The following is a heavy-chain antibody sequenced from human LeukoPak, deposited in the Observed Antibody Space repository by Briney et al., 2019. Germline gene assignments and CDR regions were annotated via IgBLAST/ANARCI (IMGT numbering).Heavy chain of an antibody. CDR1: GFTFSSYA. CDR2: IYYSGST. Sequence: GSLRLSCAASGFTFSSYAMSWIRQHPGKGLEWIGYIYYSGSTYYNPSLKSRVTISVDTSKNQFSLKLSSVTAADTAVYYCARGPGVRAYYGMDVWGQGTTVTVSS. V-gene: IGHV4-59*12. CDR3: ARGPGVRAYYGMDV. J-gene: IGHJ6*02. D-gene: IGHD3-10*01.